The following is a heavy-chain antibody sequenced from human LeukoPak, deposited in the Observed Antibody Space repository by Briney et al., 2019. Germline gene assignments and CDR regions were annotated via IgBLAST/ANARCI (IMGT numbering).Heavy chain of an antibody. V-gene: IGHV4-34*01. CDR1: GGSFSGYY. D-gene: IGHD1-14*01. CDR3: ARAGMTFDY. Sequence: SETLSLTCAVYGGSFSGYYWSWIRQPPGKGLEWIGEINHSGSTNYNPSLKSRVTISVDTSKNQFSLQLSSVTAADTAVYYCARAGMTFDYWGQGTLVTVSS. CDR2: INHSGST. J-gene: IGHJ4*02.